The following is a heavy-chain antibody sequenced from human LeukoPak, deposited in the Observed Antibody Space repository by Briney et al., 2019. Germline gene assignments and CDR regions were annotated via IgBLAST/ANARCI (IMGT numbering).Heavy chain of an antibody. CDR2: IKQDGSEK. V-gene: IGHV3-7*01. J-gene: IGHJ6*03. Sequence: GGSLRLSCAASGFTFSSYWMSWVRQAPGKGLEWVANIKQDGSEKYYVDSVKGRFTISRDNAKNSLYIQLNSLTGEDTGVYYCARVAVIYQYYMNVWGRGTMVTVSS. CDR1: GFTFSSYW. D-gene: IGHD5-12*01. CDR3: ARVAVIYQYYMNV.